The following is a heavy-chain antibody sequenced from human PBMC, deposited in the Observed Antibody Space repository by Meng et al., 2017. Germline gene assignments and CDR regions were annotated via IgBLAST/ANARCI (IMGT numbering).Heavy chain of an antibody. CDR1: GYSISSGYY. CDR2: IYHSGST. V-gene: IGHV4-38-2*01. J-gene: IGHJ6*02. Sequence: SETLSLTCAVSGYSISSGYYWGWIRQPPGKGLEWIGSIYHSGSTYYNPSLKSRVTISVDTSKNQFSLKLSSVTAADTAVYYCASNDFWSGRYYYGMDVWGQGTMVTVSS. CDR3: ASNDFWSGRYYYGMDV. D-gene: IGHD3-3*01.